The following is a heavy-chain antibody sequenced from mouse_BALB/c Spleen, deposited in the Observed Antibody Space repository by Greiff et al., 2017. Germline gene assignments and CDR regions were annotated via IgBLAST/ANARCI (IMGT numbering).Heavy chain of an antibody. CDR3: ARRGGNYDAMDY. J-gene: IGHJ4*01. D-gene: IGHD2-1*01. Sequence: QVQLKESGPSLVQPSQSLSITCTVSGFSLTSYGVHWVRQSPGKGLEWLGVIWSGGSTDYNAAFISRLSISKDNSKSQVFFKMNSLQANDTAIYYCARRGGNYDAMDYWGQGTSVTVSS. CDR1: GFSLTSYG. CDR2: IWSGGST. V-gene: IGHV2-2*02.